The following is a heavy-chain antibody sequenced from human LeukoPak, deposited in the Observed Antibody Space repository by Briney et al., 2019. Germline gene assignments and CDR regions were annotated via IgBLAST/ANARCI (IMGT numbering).Heavy chain of an antibody. CDR2: ISYDGGNK. Sequence: GGSLRLSCAASGFTFSSYGMHWVRQAPGKGLEWVAIISYDGGNKYYADSVKGRFTISRDNSKNTLYLQMNSLRAEDTAVYYCARARSCSSTSCYTRGGGYYYGMDVWGQGTTVTVSS. CDR3: ARARSCSSTSCYTRGGGYYYGMDV. V-gene: IGHV3-30*03. D-gene: IGHD2-2*02. J-gene: IGHJ6*02. CDR1: GFTFSSYG.